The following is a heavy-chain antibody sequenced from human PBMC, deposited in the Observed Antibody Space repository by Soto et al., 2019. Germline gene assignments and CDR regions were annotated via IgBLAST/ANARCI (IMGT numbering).Heavy chain of an antibody. D-gene: IGHD1-20*01. CDR3: ARGTRALITSFFAY. V-gene: IGHV4-59*07. CDR1: RDAFLNLY. CDR2: FHGSGNT. J-gene: IGHJ4*02. Sequence: SDTPSLTFTVFRDAFLNLYWSWIRQPPGKALEWIGYFHGSGNTGYKHSLEHRVTIGLGTSANQFSLKLSSVTAADTAIYYCARGTRALITSFFAYWGQG.